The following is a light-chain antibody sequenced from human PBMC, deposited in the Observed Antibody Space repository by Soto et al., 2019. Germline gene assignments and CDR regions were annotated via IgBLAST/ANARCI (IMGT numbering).Light chain of an antibody. CDR2: SAT. Sequence: QAVFTEEPSLTVSPCVTVTLPCPSNSGAVTSENYPNWFQQKPGQAPTSLVYSATHKHSWTPARFSGSLLGGRAALTLSGVPPVYEADYYCLLFHGCALIFGGGTKVTVL. CDR3: LLFHGCALI. V-gene: IGLV7-43*01. CDR1: SGAVTSENY. J-gene: IGLJ2*01.